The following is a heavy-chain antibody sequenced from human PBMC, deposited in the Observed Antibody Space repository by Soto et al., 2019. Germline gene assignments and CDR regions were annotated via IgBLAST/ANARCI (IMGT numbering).Heavy chain of an antibody. CDR1: GFTFSSYG. CDR2: ISYDGSNK. D-gene: IGHD3-22*01. J-gene: IGHJ4*02. V-gene: IGHV3-30*18. Sequence: QVQLEESGGGVVQPGRSLRLSCAASGFTFSSYGMHWVRQAPGKGLEWVAVISYDGSNKYYADSVKGRFTISRDNSKNTLYLQMNSLRAEDTAVYYCAKDLPDYDSSGPGDYWGQGTLVTVSS. CDR3: AKDLPDYDSSGPGDY.